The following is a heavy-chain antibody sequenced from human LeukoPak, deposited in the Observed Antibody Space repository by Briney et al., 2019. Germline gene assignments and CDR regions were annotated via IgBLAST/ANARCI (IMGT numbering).Heavy chain of an antibody. J-gene: IGHJ6*03. Sequence: SETLSLTCAVSGAAINSGTYYWTCIRQPAGKGLEWIGRILTTGSTNYNPSLKSRVTISLDTSKKHFSLNLTSVTAADTAVYYCARELVAPRPHNDYYFYMDVWGKGTTVTVSS. V-gene: IGHV4-61*02. CDR2: ILTTGST. D-gene: IGHD5-12*01. CDR3: ARELVAPRPHNDYYFYMDV. CDR1: GAAINSGTYY.